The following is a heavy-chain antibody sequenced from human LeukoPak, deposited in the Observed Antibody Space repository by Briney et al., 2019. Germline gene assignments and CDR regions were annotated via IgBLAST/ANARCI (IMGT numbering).Heavy chain of an antibody. Sequence: GASVKVSCKASGYTFTGYYIHWVRQAPGQGLEWMGRINPNSGGTNYAQKFQGRVTLTRDTSITTAYMELSRLRYDDTAVYYCAREGREFGPHKLAGFDYWGQGTLVTVSS. V-gene: IGHV1-2*06. J-gene: IGHJ4*02. CDR3: AREGREFGPHKLAGFDY. CDR1: GYTFTGYY. CDR2: INPNSGGT. D-gene: IGHD3-16*01.